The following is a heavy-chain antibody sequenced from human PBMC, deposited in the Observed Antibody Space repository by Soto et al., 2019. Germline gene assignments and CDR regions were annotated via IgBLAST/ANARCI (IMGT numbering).Heavy chain of an antibody. CDR3: ERVLEVRYYYESSGY. J-gene: IGHJ4*02. D-gene: IGHD3-22*01. CDR2: INPKTGTT. Sequence: QVQLVQSGAEVKKPGASVKVSCKASGYTFTNYYIHWVRQAPGQGLEWVGLINPKTGTTNDASKFQGRVMMTSDTSTSTAYMELSSLRSEDTAVFYCERVLEVRYYYESSGYWGQGTLVTVSS. V-gene: IGHV1-46*01. CDR1: GYTFTNYY.